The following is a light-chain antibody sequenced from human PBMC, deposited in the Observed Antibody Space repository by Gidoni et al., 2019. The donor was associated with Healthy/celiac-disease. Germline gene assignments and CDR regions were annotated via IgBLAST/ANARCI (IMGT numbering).Light chain of an antibody. CDR3: QQYHS. CDR1: QSISSW. J-gene: IGKJ2*01. V-gene: IGKV1-5*03. Sequence: DIQMTQSPSTLSASVGDRVTITCRASQSISSWLAWYQQKPGKAHKLLIYKASSLESGVPSRFSGSGSGTEFTLTIRRLQPDDFATYYCQQYHSFXQXTKLEIK. CDR2: KAS.